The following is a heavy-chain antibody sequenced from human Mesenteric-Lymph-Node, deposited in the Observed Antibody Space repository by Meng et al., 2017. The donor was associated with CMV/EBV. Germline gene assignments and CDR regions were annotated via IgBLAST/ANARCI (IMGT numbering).Heavy chain of an antibody. Sequence: GESLKISCAASGFTFRSSGMHWVRQAPGKGLEWVAFIGFNGRNPGYADSVKGRFTISRDNSRNTLYLQMHSLRPEDTAVYYCARGPRRSGWSTDFDYWGQGTLVTVSS. CDR3: ARGPRRSGWSTDFDY. CDR1: GFTFRSSG. J-gene: IGHJ4*02. V-gene: IGHV3-30*02. D-gene: IGHD6-19*01. CDR2: IGFNGRNP.